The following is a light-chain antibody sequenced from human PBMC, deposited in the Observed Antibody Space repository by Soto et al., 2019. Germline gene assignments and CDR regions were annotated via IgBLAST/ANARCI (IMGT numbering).Light chain of an antibody. J-gene: IGKJ1*01. Sequence: DIQLTQSPSLLSASVGDRVTITCRASQGISSYLAWYQQKPGKAPKLLIYAASTLQSGVPSRFSGSGSGTEFTLTISSLQPEDFATYYCQQLNSYSWTFGQGTKVEIK. CDR3: QQLNSYSWT. V-gene: IGKV1-9*01. CDR2: AAS. CDR1: QGISSY.